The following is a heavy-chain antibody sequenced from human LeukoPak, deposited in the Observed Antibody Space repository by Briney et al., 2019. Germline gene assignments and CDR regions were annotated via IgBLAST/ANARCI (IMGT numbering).Heavy chain of an antibody. Sequence: GGALRLSCAAPGFSLDDYAIHSVRQAPGKGLEWVSLISGDGGSTFYADSVKGRFTISRDNSKNSLYLQMSSLRREDTALYYCARESDSSGWYDSWGQGTLVTVSS. CDR3: ARESDSSGWYDS. J-gene: IGHJ5*01. CDR2: ISGDGGST. V-gene: IGHV3-43*02. CDR1: GFSLDDYA. D-gene: IGHD3-22*01.